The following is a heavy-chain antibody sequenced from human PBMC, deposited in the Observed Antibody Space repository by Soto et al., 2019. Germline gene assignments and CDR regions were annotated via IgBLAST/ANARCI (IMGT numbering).Heavy chain of an antibody. D-gene: IGHD2-15*01. CDR1: GGTFSNSA. J-gene: IGHJ6*02. CDR2: IMPVFRTP. V-gene: IGHV1-69*12. CDR3: ARDKARLQLGGNYSDILDV. Sequence: QVQLDQSGAEVKKPGSSVKLSCKASGGTFSNSAISWVRQAPGQGLEWMGGIMPVFRTPDYAQKFQGRVTITADESTTTAYMELSGLKPDDTAVYYCARDKARLQLGGNYSDILDVWGQGTTVTVSS.